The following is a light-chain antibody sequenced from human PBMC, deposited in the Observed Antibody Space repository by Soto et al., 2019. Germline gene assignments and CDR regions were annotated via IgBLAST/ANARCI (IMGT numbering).Light chain of an antibody. V-gene: IGKV1-5*01. Sequence: DIQMTQSPSTLSASVGDRVTITCRASQSISRSLAWYQQNPGKAPKLLIFDASSLESGVPSRFSGSGSGTEFTLTISSLQPDDFATYYCQQYNSYSSFGQGTKVDIK. CDR1: QSISRS. CDR3: QQYNSYSS. CDR2: DAS. J-gene: IGKJ1*01.